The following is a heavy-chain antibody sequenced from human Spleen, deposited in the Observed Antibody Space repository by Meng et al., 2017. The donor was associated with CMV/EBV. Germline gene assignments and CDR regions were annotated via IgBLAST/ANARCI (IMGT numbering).Heavy chain of an antibody. Sequence: GGYLRLSCAASGFTVSSDYMSWVRQAPGKGLEWVSFIYGGGGTDYGDSVKGRFTISRDSSQNTVYLQMNGLRAEDTAVYYCGRDPGLPNGIHVWGQGTTVTVSS. V-gene: IGHV3-53*01. CDR3: GRDPGLPNGIHV. J-gene: IGHJ6*02. CDR2: IYGGGGT. D-gene: IGHD1-1*01. CDR1: GFTVSSDY.